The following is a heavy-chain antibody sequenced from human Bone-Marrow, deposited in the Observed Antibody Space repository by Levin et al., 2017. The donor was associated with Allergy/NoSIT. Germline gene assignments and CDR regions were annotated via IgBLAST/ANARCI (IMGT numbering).Heavy chain of an antibody. Sequence: SETLSLTCAVSGGSIDSNDLWSWVHQPPGKGLEWIAEIHHSGTTNYNPSLKSRVTMSVDKSNNQFSLNLNSVTAADTAVYYCARAGDILTGTNYFDPWGQGTLVTVSS. J-gene: IGHJ5*02. CDR3: ARAGDILTGTNYFDP. D-gene: IGHD3-9*01. V-gene: IGHV4-4*02. CDR1: GGSIDSNDL. CDR2: IHHSGTT.